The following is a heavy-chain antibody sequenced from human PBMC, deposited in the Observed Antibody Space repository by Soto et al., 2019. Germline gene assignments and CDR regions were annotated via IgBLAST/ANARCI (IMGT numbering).Heavy chain of an antibody. Sequence: GGSLRLSCAASGFTFSSYAMHWVPQAPGKGLEYVSAISSNGGSTYYADSVKGRFTISRDNSKNTLYLQMSSLRAEDTAVYYCVRGNFDWLLPDYYYYGMDVWGQGTTVTVSS. CDR1: GFTFSSYA. J-gene: IGHJ6*02. CDR2: ISSNGGST. V-gene: IGHV3-64D*06. D-gene: IGHD3-9*01. CDR3: VRGNFDWLLPDYYYYGMDV.